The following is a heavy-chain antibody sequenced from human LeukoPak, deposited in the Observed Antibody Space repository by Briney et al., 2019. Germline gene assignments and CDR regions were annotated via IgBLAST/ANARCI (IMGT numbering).Heavy chain of an antibody. CDR3: ARDRVWFGESFDY. CDR2: IIPIFGTA. J-gene: IGHJ4*02. CDR1: GYTFTSYG. D-gene: IGHD3-10*01. Sequence: ASVKVSCKASGYTFTSYGISWVRQAPGQGLEWMGGIIPIFGTANYAQKFQGRVTITADESTSTAYMELSSLRSEDTAVYYCARDRVWFGESFDYWGQGTLVTVSS. V-gene: IGHV1-69*13.